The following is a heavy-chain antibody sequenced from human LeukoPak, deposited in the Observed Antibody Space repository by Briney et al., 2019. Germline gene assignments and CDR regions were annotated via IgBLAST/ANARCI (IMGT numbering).Heavy chain of an antibody. D-gene: IGHD3-16*01. CDR1: GFTVSSNY. CDR2: IYSGGST. J-gene: IGHJ4*02. CDR3: AREGAGSFDY. Sequence: GGSLRLSCAASGFTVSSNYMSWVRQAQGQGLEWVSVIYSGGSTYYADSVKGRFTISRDNSKNTLYLQMNSLRAEDTAVYYCAREGAGSFDYWGQGTLVTVSS. V-gene: IGHV3-66*01.